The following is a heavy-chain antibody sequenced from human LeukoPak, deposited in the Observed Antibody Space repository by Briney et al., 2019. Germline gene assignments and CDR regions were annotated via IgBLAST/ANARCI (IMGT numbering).Heavy chain of an antibody. Sequence: LSLTCAVYGGSFSGYYWSWIRQAPGKGLEWVSYISSSSSYTNYADSVKGRFTISRGNAKNSLYLQMNSLRAEDTAVYYCARAPHYSNYGPYYYGMDVWGQGTTVTVSS. J-gene: IGHJ6*02. CDR2: ISSSSSYT. CDR1: GGSFSGYY. CDR3: ARAPHYSNYGPYYYGMDV. V-gene: IGHV3-11*06. D-gene: IGHD4-11*01.